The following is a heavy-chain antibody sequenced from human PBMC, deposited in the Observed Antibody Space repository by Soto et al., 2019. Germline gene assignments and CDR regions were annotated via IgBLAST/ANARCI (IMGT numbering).Heavy chain of an antibody. CDR1: GYTLSELS. Sequence: ASVKVSCKVSGYTLSELSMHWVRQAPGKGLEWMGDFDPEDGETIYAQKFQGRVTMTEDTSTDAAYMELSSLRSEDTAVYYCAAESPLLRSRAFDIWSQGTMVT. CDR2: FDPEDGET. V-gene: IGHV1-24*01. J-gene: IGHJ3*02. CDR3: AAESPLLRSRAFDI.